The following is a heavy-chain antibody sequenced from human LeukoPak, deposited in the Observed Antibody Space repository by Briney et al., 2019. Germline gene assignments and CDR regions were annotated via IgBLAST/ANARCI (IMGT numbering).Heavy chain of an antibody. J-gene: IGHJ4*02. Sequence: ASVKVSCKASGYTFTGYHMHWVRQAPGQGLEWMGITNPSDGSTTYAQKFQGRVSITRDMSTSTIYMELSSLRSDDTAVYYCARSVTIFGVATLGYWGQGTPVTVSS. D-gene: IGHD3-3*01. V-gene: IGHV1-46*01. CDR1: GYTFTGYH. CDR3: ARSVTIFGVATLGY. CDR2: TNPSDGST.